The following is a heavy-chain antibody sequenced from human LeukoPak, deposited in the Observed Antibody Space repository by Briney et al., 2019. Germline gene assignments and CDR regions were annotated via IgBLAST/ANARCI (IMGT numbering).Heavy chain of an antibody. V-gene: IGHV3-9*01. CDR2: ISWNSGSI. Sequence: GGSLRLSCAASGFTFDDYAMHWVRQAPGKGLEWVSGISWNSGSIGYADSVKGRFTISRDNAKNSLSLQMNSLRAEDTAVYYCARDGTWGQGTLVTVSS. J-gene: IGHJ5*02. CDR3: ARDGT. CDR1: GFTFDDYA.